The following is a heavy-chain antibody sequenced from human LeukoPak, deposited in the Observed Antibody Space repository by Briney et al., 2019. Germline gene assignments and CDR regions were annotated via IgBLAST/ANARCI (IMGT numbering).Heavy chain of an antibody. Sequence: PSETLSLTCTVSGGSISSSSYYWGWIRQPPGKGLEWIGSIYYSGSTYYNPSLKSRVTISVDTSKNQFSLKLSSVTAADTAGYYCATRKSTVTSYYYYYYMDVWGKGTTVTVSS. J-gene: IGHJ6*03. CDR2: IYYSGST. CDR3: ATRKSTVTSYYYYYYMDV. CDR1: GGSISSSSYY. D-gene: IGHD4-11*01. V-gene: IGHV4-39*01.